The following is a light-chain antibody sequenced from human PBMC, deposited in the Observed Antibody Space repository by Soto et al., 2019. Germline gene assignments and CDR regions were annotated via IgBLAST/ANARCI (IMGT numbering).Light chain of an antibody. Sequence: EVVVTQTPLSLPVTLGQPASISCRSIQSLVYSDGNSYLSWFQQRPGQSPRRLIYRASNRDSGVPDRFSGSGSGTDFTLKISRVEVEDVGVYYCMQGKYWPPITFGQGTRLEIK. CDR1: QSLVYSDGNSY. CDR2: RAS. CDR3: MQGKYWPPIT. J-gene: IGKJ5*01. V-gene: IGKV2-30*01.